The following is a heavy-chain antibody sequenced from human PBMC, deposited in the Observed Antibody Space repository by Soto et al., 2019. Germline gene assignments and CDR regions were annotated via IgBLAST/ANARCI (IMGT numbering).Heavy chain of an antibody. D-gene: IGHD6-13*01. CDR1: GYTFAIYG. J-gene: IGHJ4*02. V-gene: IGHV1-18*01. CDR2: ISAYNGNT. Sequence: ASVTVSCTTSGYTFAIYGISCVRQAPGQGLEWMGWISAYNGNTNYAQKLQGRVTMTTDTSTNTAYMELRSLRSDDTAVYYCARDTGTITEAGYFDYWGQGTLVTVSS. CDR3: ARDTGTITEAGYFDY.